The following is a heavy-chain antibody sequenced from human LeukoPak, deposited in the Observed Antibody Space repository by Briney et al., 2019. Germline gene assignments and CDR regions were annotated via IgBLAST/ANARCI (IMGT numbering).Heavy chain of an antibody. D-gene: IGHD2-2*02. CDR2: INHSGST. V-gene: IGHV4-34*01. CDR3: ARLLVVVVPAAILGAFDI. Sequence: TSETLSLTCAVYGGSFSGYYWSWIRQPPGKGLEWIGEINHSGSTNYNPPLKSRVTISVDTSKNQFSLKLSSVTAADTAVYYCARLLVVVVPAAILGAFDIWGQGTMVTVSS. CDR1: GGSFSGYY. J-gene: IGHJ3*02.